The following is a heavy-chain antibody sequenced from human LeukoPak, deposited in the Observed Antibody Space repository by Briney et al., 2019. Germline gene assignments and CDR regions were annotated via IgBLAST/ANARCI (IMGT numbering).Heavy chain of an antibody. Sequence: SETLSLTCTVSGGSVSNGAYKWSWIRQHPGKGLEWLGYIHYSGSTFYNPSLQSRVTISVDTSKNQFSLRLSSVTAADTAVYYCARVLRGAAETLDYWGQGTLVIVSS. D-gene: IGHD3-10*01. CDR1: GGSVSNGAYK. J-gene: IGHJ4*02. CDR3: ARVLRGAAETLDY. CDR2: IHYSGST. V-gene: IGHV4-31*03.